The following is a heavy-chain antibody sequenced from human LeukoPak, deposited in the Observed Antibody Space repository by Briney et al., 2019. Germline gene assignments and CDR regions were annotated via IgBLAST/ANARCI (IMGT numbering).Heavy chain of an antibody. CDR2: INPNSGGT. Sequence: ASVKASCKASGYTFTGYYMHWVRQAPGQGLEWMGWINPNSGGTNYAQKFQGRVTMTRDTSISTAYMELSRLRSDDTAVYYCARDAVATTLYYFDYWGQGTLVTVSS. CDR3: ARDAVATTLYYFDY. J-gene: IGHJ4*02. V-gene: IGHV1-2*02. CDR1: GYTFTGYY. D-gene: IGHD5-24*01.